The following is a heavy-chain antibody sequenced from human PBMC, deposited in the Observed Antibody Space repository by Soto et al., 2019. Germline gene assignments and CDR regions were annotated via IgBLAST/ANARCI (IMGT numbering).Heavy chain of an antibody. CDR3: ATGPLGYNWFDP. CDR2: FDPEDGET. Sequence: ASVKVSCKVSGYTLTELSMHWVRQAPGKGLEWMGGFDPEDGETIYAQKFQGRVTMTEDTSTDTAYMELSSLRSEDTAVYYCATGPLGYNWFDPWGQGTLVTVPS. D-gene: IGHD3-16*01. CDR1: GYTLTELS. J-gene: IGHJ5*02. V-gene: IGHV1-24*01.